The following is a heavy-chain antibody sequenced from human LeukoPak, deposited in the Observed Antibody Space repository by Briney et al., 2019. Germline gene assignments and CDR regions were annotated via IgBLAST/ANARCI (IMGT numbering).Heavy chain of an antibody. D-gene: IGHD3-10*01. J-gene: IGHJ3*02. CDR1: GFTFDDYA. Sequence: GGSLRLSCAASGFTFDDYAMNWVRQAPGKGLEWVSLISGDGGSTYYADYVKGRFTISRDNSKNSLYLQMNSLRTEDTAFYYCAETFYGSGSYSQAADAFDIWGQGTMVTVSS. V-gene: IGHV3-43*02. CDR2: ISGDGGST. CDR3: AETFYGSGSYSQAADAFDI.